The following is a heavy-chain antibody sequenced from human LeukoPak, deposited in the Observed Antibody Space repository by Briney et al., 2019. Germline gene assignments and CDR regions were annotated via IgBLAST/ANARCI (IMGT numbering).Heavy chain of an antibody. CDR2: ISWNSGNI. Sequence: GGSLRLSCAASGFTFDDYAMHWVRQAPGEGLEWVSGISWNSGNIGYADSVKGRFTISRDNAKNSLYLQMNSLRAEDTALYYCAQDMRSSWFTSLDYWGQGTLVTVSS. CDR3: AQDMRSSWFTSLDY. CDR1: GFTFDDYA. V-gene: IGHV3-9*01. D-gene: IGHD6-13*01. J-gene: IGHJ4*02.